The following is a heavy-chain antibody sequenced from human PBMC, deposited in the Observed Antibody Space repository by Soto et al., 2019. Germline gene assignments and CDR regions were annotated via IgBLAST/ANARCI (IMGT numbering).Heavy chain of an antibody. CDR2: ISYDGSDK. J-gene: IGHJ5*02. CDR3: GKFSDIEVPGMGDWFDP. D-gene: IGHD6-19*01. CDR1: RFTFTSYG. Sequence: QVQLEESGGGVVQPGRSLRLSCKASRFTFTSYGMHWVRQAPGKGLEWVALISYDGSDKLYADSVEGRFTISRDNSKNTVYLQMNSLRIEDTAMYHCGKFSDIEVPGMGDWFDPWGQGTLVTVTS. V-gene: IGHV3-30*18.